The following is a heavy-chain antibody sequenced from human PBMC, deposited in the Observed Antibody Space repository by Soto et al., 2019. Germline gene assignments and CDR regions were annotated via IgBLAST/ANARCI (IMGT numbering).Heavy chain of an antibody. CDR2: ISGSGAYT. CDR1: GFTFSSYA. D-gene: IGHD6-13*01. V-gene: IGHV3-23*01. Sequence: PGGSLRLSCAASGFTFSSYAMSWVRQAPGKGLEWVSPISGSGAYTYYADSVKGRFAISRENSKNTLYLQLNSLRAEDTAVYYCAKTPYSSSWYYFDYWGQGTLVTVSS. J-gene: IGHJ4*02. CDR3: AKTPYSSSWYYFDY.